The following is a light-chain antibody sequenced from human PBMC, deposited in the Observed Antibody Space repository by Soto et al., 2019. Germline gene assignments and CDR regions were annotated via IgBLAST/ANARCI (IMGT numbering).Light chain of an antibody. CDR1: QSLTNSF. CDR3: QQYGTSEII. Sequence: EIVLTQSPATLSSFRGDRVTLSCRASQSLTNSFIAWYQQKPGQAPRLLIYDTSSRASGIPDRFSGSGSGTDFTLTISRLETEDFAVFYCQQYGTSEIIFGQGTRLEIK. V-gene: IGKV3-20*01. CDR2: DTS. J-gene: IGKJ5*01.